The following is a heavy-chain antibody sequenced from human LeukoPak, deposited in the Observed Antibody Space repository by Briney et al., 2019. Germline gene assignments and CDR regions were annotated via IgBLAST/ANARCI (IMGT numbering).Heavy chain of an antibody. J-gene: IGHJ4*02. CDR2: ISSSSSYI. D-gene: IGHD1-14*01. CDR1: GFTFSSYS. V-gene: IGHV3-21*01. Sequence: PGGSLRLSCAASGFTFSSYSMSWVRPAPGKGLEWVSSISSSSSYIYYADSVKGRFTISTDNATNSLYLQMNSLRAARTAVFYCVSNFTDSGIAEGGNRAGGGRGYYFDDWGQGTLVTVSS. CDR3: VSNFTDSGIAEGGNRAGGGRGYYFDD.